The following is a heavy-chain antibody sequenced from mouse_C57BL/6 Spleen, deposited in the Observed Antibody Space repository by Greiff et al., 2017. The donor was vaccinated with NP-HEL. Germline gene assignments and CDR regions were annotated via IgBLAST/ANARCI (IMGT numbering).Heavy chain of an antibody. CDR3: ARDYYSNYDAMDY. CDR2: IYPGSGST. J-gene: IGHJ4*01. V-gene: IGHV1-55*01. D-gene: IGHD2-5*01. CDR1: GYTFTSYW. Sequence: VQLQQPGAELVKPGASVKMSCKASGYTFTSYWITWVKQRPGQGLEWIGDIYPGSGSTNYNEKFKSKATLTVDTSSSTAYMQLSSLTSEDSAVYYCARDYYSNYDAMDYWGQGTSVTVSS.